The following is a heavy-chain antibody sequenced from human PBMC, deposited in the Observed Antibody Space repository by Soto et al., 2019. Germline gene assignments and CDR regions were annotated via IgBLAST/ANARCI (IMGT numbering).Heavy chain of an antibody. CDR1: GDSVIRNLY. V-gene: IGHV4-4*02. Sequence: SETLSVTCAVSGDSVIRNLYWGWVRQSPGKGLEWIADMFHSGSTNYSPSLESRVTLSVDKSKNQFSLKMSSVTAADTAVYYCERGRLPDYWGQGTVVSVSS. J-gene: IGHJ4*02. CDR2: MFHSGST. CDR3: ERGRLPDY.